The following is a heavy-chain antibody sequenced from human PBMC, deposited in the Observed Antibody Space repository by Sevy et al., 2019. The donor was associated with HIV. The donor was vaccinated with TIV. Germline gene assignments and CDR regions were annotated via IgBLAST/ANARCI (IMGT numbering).Heavy chain of an antibody. CDR2: ISRSGTTT. D-gene: IGHD3-3*01. V-gene: IGHV3-48*02. CDR3: ARDYDFWSGCTALSYYSLSYYYGMDV. J-gene: IGHJ6*02. Sequence: GGSLRLSCAASGLNFSKYSFNWVRQAPEKGLEWISHISRSGTTTYYAESVKGRFTVSRDNAKNSLYLQMSSLRDEDTAVYYCARDYDFWSGCTALSYYSLSYYYGMDVWGQGTTVTVSS. CDR1: GLNFSKYS.